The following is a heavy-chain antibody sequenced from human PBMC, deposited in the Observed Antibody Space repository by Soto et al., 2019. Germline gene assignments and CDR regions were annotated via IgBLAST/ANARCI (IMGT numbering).Heavy chain of an antibody. J-gene: IGHJ3*01. D-gene: IGHD1-26*01. Sequence: QVQLVQSGAEVEKPGSSVKVSCKASGGTFSNYALSWVRQAPGQGLEWMGGIIPVFGRAHYAQKFQGRVTSTADKSTSTAYVELSSLRSEDTAVYYCARAGTGSYLNAFDVWGQGTMVTVSS. CDR1: GGTFSNYA. CDR2: IIPVFGRA. V-gene: IGHV1-69*06. CDR3: ARAGTGSYLNAFDV.